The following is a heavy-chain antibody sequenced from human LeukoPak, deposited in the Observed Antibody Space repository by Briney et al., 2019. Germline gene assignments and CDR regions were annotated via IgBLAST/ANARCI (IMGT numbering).Heavy chain of an antibody. J-gene: IGHJ4*02. CDR3: AKGVYYYDGSGSFDY. V-gene: IGHV1-2*02. CDR1: GYSFTGYY. CDR2: INPHSGAT. D-gene: IGHD3-22*01. Sequence: GASVKVSCKASGYSFTGYYVHWVRQAPGQGLEWMGWINPHSGATNYAQKFQGSVTMTRDASIDTAYMELSRLTSDDAAVYFCAKGVYYYDGSGSFDYWGQGTLVTVSS.